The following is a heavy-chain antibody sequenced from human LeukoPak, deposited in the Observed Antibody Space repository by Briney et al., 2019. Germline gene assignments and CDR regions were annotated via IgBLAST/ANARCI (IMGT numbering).Heavy chain of an antibody. CDR3: ATLDTKMEVGLD. J-gene: IGHJ4*02. CDR1: GGSITDYY. Sequence: PSKTLSLTCTVSGGSITDYYWNWIRQPPGKGLEWIGYISYSGGTNYNPSLNSRVTISVDTSKNVFSLDLTSVTAADTAVYYCATLDTKMEVGLDWGQGTLVTVSS. D-gene: IGHD3-16*01. V-gene: IGHV4-59*08. CDR2: ISYSGGT.